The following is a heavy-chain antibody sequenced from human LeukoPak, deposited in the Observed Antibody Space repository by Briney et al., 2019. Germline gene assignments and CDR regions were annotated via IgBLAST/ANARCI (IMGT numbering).Heavy chain of an antibody. D-gene: IGHD3-3*01. CDR1: GFTVSSNY. V-gene: IGHV3-53*01. CDR2: IYSGGST. J-gene: IGHJ4*02. Sequence: PGGSLRLSCAASGFTVSSNYMSWVLQAPGKGLEWVSVIYSGGSTYYADSVKGRFTISRDNSKNTVYLQMDSLRAEDTALYYCAKGASEWFTTPSAFFHYSGQGALVSVSS. CDR3: AKGASEWFTTPSAFFHY.